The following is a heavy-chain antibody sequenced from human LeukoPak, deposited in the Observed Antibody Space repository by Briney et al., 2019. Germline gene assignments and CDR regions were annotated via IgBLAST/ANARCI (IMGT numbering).Heavy chain of an antibody. CDR3: ARGFDWLEYYFDY. CDR2: IYYDDRT. Sequence: GGSLRLSCTVSGFTVSDNSMSWVRQAPGKGLEWVSFIYYDDRTHYSDSVKGRFTISRDNSKNTLYLQMNSLRADDTAVYHCARGFDWLEYYFDYWGQGTLVTVSS. CDR1: GFTVSDNS. V-gene: IGHV3-53*01. J-gene: IGHJ4*02. D-gene: IGHD3-9*01.